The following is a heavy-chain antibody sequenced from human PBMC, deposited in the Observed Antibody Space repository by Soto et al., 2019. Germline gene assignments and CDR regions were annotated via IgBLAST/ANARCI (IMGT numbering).Heavy chain of an antibody. CDR1: GFTFSSSG. J-gene: IGHJ4*02. CDR2: ISRDGNVQ. V-gene: IGHV3-30*03. CDR3: TGEVASGN. Sequence: QVQLVESGGGVVQPGRSLRLYCAASGFTFSSSGMHWVRQAPGKGLEWVAVISRDGNVQYYAESVKGRFTISRDNSKNTLYLQMDSLGPEDTAAYYCTGEVASGNWGQGTLVTVSS. D-gene: IGHD2-8*02.